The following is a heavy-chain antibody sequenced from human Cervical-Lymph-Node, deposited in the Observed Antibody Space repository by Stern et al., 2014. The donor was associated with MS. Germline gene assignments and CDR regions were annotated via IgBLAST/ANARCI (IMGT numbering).Heavy chain of an antibody. J-gene: IGHJ2*01. Sequence: VQLVESGPGLVKPSETLSLTCTVSGGSISSYYWSWIRQPPGKGLEWIGYIYYSGSTNYNPSLKSRVTISVDTSKNQFSLKLSSVTAADTAVYYCARDLEVAGTVYFDLWGRGTLVTVSS. CDR2: IYYSGST. V-gene: IGHV4-59*01. CDR1: GGSISSYY. D-gene: IGHD6-19*01. CDR3: ARDLEVAGTVYFDL.